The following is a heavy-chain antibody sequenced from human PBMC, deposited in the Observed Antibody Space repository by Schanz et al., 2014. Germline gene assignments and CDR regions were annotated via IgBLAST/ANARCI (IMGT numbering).Heavy chain of an antibody. CDR1: GFTFSSYG. J-gene: IGHJ3*02. CDR3: AKGRFGELSAFDI. V-gene: IGHV3-33*06. CDR2: INSDGTKR. Sequence: QVQLVESGGGVVQPGRSLRLSCAASGFTFSSYGMHWVRQAPGKGLEWVAFINSDGTKRFYADSVKSRFTISRDNSRNTLYLQMKSLRAEDTAVYYCAKGRFGELSAFDIWGQGTMVTVSS. D-gene: IGHD3-10*01.